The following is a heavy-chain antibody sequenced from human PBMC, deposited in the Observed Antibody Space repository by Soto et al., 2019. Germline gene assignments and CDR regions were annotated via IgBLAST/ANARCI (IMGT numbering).Heavy chain of an antibody. CDR2: INHSGST. J-gene: IGHJ6*02. CDR1: GGSFSGYY. CDR3: ARVRANYDFWSGYKVYYGMDV. V-gene: IGHV4-34*01. D-gene: IGHD3-3*01. Sequence: SETLSLTCAVYGGSFSGYYWSWIRQPPGKGLEWIGEINHSGSTNYNPSLRSRVTISVDTSKNQFSLKLSSVTAADTAVYYCARVRANYDFWSGYKVYYGMDVWGQGTTVTVSS.